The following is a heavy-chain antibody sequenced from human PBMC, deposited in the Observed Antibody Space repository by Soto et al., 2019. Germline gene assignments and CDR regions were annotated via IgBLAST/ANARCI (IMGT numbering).Heavy chain of an antibody. CDR3: AKELGLWSGYLDAFDI. D-gene: IGHD3-3*01. J-gene: IGHJ3*02. Sequence: QVQLVESGGGVVQPGRSRRLSCAAAGCTFSSYGMHLGRQAPGKGLEWVAVTSYDGSKRYYGDSVKGRFTISRDNSKNTLYLQMDSLSGEDTAVYYCAKELGLWSGYLDAFDIWGQGTMVTVSS. CDR1: GCTFSSYG. V-gene: IGHV3-30*18. CDR2: TSYDGSKR.